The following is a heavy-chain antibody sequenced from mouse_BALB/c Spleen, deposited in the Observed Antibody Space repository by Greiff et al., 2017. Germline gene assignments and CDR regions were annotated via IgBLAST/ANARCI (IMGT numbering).Heavy chain of an antibody. V-gene: IGHV5-9*03. CDR2: ISSGGGNT. CDR1: GFTFSSYT. Sequence: EVQLVESGGGLVKPGGSLKLSCAASGFTFSSYTMSWVRQTPEKRLEWVATISSGGGNTYYPDSVKGRFTISRDNAKNNLYLQMSSLRSEDTALYYCASPYYEGWFAYWGQGTLVTVSA. D-gene: IGHD2-4*01. J-gene: IGHJ3*01. CDR3: ASPYYEGWFAY.